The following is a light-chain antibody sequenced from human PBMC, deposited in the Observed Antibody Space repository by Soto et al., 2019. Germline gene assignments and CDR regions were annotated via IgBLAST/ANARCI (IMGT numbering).Light chain of an antibody. CDR3: CSYAGSNNYV. J-gene: IGLJ1*01. CDR1: SSDVGDYNY. CDR2: EVT. Sequence: QSALTQPPSASGSPGQSVTSSCSGTSSDVGDYNYVSWYQQHPGKAPKLMIYEVTKRPSGVPDRFSGSTSGNMASLTVSGLQAEDEAHYFCCSYAGSNNYVFGAGNQVNAL. V-gene: IGLV2-8*01.